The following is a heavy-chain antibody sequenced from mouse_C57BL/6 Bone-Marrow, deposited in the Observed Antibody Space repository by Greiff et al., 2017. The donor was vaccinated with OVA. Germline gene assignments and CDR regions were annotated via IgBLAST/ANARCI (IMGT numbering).Heavy chain of an antibody. CDR3: ARGDLDYFDY. CDR1: GYTFTDYY. Sequence: LQQSGPELVKPGASVKISCKASGYTFTDYYINWVKQRPGQGLEWVGWIYPGSGNTKYNEKFKGKATLTVDTSSCKAYMQLSSQTSEDSAVYFCARGDLDYFDYWGQGTTLTVSS. J-gene: IGHJ2*01. CDR2: IYPGSGNT. V-gene: IGHV1-84*01. D-gene: IGHD3-3*01.